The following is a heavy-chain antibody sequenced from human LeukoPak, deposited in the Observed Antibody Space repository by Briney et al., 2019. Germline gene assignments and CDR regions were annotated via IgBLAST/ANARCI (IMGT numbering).Heavy chain of an antibody. V-gene: IGHV4-59*01. CDR3: ARAPGRGWLHYYYYGMDV. CDR1: GGSISSYY. Sequence: SETLSLTCTVSGGSISSYYWSWIRQPPGKGLEWLGYIYYSGSTNYNPSLKSRVTISVDTSKNQFSLKLSSVTAADTAVYYCARAPGRGWLHYYYYGMDVWGQGTTVTVSS. CDR2: IYYSGST. D-gene: IGHD5-24*01. J-gene: IGHJ6*02.